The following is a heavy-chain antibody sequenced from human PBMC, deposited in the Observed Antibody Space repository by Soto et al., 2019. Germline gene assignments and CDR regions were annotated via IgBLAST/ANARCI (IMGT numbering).Heavy chain of an antibody. CDR3: ARGLSSPSAAGV. D-gene: IGHD6-6*01. CDR2: VHDTGTT. J-gene: IGHJ4*02. V-gene: IGHV4-39*01. Sequence: HLQLQESGPGRVKPSETLSLTCAVSGGSVSSGGNYWGWIRQSPGKGLEWIGSVHDTGTTHYNPSLTSRVTISVDTSKNQFSLNVNSVTAADTAVYYCARGLSSPSAAGVWGQGPLVTVSS. CDR1: GGSVSSGGNY.